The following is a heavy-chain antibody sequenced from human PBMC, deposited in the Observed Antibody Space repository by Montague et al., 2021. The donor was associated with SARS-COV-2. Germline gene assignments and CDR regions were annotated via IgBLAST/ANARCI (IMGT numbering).Heavy chain of an antibody. CDR3: AGDYGDYSYYYGLDF. D-gene: IGHD4-17*01. CDR2: IYSSGST. CDR1: GGSIRSGIYY. Sequence: TLSLTRNVSGGSIRSGIYYWSWIRQPAGKGLEWIGRIYSSGSTNYNPSLKSRVTMSVDTSKNQFSLKVSSVTAADTAVYYCAGDYGDYSYYYGLDFWGQGTIVTVSS. J-gene: IGHJ6*02. V-gene: IGHV4-61*02.